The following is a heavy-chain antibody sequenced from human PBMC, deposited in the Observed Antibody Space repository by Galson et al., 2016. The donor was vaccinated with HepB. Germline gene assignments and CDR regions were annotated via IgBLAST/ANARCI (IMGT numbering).Heavy chain of an antibody. CDR3: ARHRGSKYATDV. D-gene: IGHD1-26*01. J-gene: IGHJ6*02. V-gene: IGHV1-18*01. CDR2: ISAYNGNT. Sequence: SVKVSCKASGYTFPSYGISWVRQAPGQGLEWMGWISAYNGNTNYAQNLQGRVSMTTDTSTSTAYMELRSLRPDDTAVYYCARHRGSKYATDVWGQGTTVTVSS. CDR1: GYTFPSYG.